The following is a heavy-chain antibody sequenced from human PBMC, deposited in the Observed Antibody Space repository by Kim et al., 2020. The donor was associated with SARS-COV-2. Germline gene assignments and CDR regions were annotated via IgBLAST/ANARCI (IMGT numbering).Heavy chain of an antibody. J-gene: IGHJ3*02. CDR3: VKASVLLWFGELPDAFDI. Sequence: GGSLRLSCSASGFTFSSYAMHWVRQAPGKGLEYVSAISSNGGSTYYADSVKGRFTISRDNSKNTLYLQMSSLRAEDTAVYYCVKASVLLWFGELPDAFDIWGQGTMGTVSS. CDR2: ISSNGGST. V-gene: IGHV3-64D*09. D-gene: IGHD3-10*01. CDR1: GFTFSSYA.